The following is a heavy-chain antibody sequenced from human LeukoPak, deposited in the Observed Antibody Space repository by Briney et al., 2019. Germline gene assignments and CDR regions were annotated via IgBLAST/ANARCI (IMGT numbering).Heavy chain of an antibody. CDR3: AIAREEVDH. V-gene: IGHV4-61*01. CDR2: IYYSGST. CDR1: GGSVSSGSYY. Sequence: PSETLSLTCTVSGGSVSSGSYYWSWIRQPPGKGLEWIGYIYYSGSTNYNPSLKSRVTISADTSKNQFSLKLSSVTAADTAVYYCAIAREEVDHWGQGTLVTVSS. J-gene: IGHJ4*02.